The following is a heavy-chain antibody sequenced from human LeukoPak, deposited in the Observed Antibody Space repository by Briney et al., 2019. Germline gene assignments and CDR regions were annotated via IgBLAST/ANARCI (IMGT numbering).Heavy chain of an antibody. CDR2: ITGSGDNT. Sequence: PGGSLRLSCVASGFTFSDYIMSWVRQAPGKGLEWVSSITGSGDNTYYADSVKGRFTIFRDSSKNTLYLQMNSLRAEDTAVYYCAKDVYKNSLTYFDYWGQGTLVTVSS. CDR3: AKDVYKNSLTYFDY. J-gene: IGHJ4*02. D-gene: IGHD5/OR15-5a*01. CDR1: GFTFSDYI. V-gene: IGHV3-23*01.